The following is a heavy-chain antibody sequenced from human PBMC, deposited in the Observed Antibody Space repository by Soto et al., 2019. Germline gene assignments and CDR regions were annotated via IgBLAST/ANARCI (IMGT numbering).Heavy chain of an antibody. CDR3: GRVLGIAAAGPVDY. V-gene: IGHV3-11*06. CDR1: GFLFSDYY. CDR2: ISSSSGKT. J-gene: IGHJ4*02. D-gene: IGHD6-13*01. Sequence: QVQLVESGGGLVKPGGSLRLSCAASGFLFSDYYMTWFRQAPGKGLEWVSHISSSSGKTDYADSVKGRFTISGDNAKKSVFLQMDGLRDEDTAIYYCGRVLGIAAAGPVDYWGQGSVVTVSS.